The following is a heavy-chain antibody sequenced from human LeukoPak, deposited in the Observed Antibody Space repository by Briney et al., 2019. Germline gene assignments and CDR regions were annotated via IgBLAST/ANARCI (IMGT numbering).Heavy chain of an antibody. CDR2: IYSGGST. J-gene: IGHJ5*02. CDR3: AKAAYGDYVNWFDP. V-gene: IGHV3-53*01. CDR1: GFTVSSNY. Sequence: GSLRLSCAASGFTVSSNYMSWVRQAPGKGLEWVSVIYSGGSTYYTDSVKGRFTISRDNSKNTLYLQMNSLRAEDTALYYCAKAAYGDYVNWFDPWGQGTLVTVSS. D-gene: IGHD4-17*01.